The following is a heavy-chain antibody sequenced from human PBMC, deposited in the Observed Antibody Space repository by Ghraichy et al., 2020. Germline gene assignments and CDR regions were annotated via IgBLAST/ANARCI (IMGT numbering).Heavy chain of an antibody. D-gene: IGHD6-13*01. Sequence: ASVKVSCKASGYTFTAYQLHWVRQAPGQGLEWMGWINPNNGGTNFAQKFQGRVTMTRDTSITTAYMELNRLRSDDTAVYYCARDIRRSSSWIDYWGQGTLVTVSS. J-gene: IGHJ4*02. CDR2: INPNNGGT. CDR3: ARDIRRSSSWIDY. V-gene: IGHV1-2*02. CDR1: GYTFTAYQ.